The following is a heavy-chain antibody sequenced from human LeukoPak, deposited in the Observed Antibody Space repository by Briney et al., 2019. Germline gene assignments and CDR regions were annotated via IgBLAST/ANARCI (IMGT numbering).Heavy chain of an antibody. CDR3: ARDRAEYYYDSSGYREYYFDY. D-gene: IGHD3-22*01. CDR1: GDSVSSNSAA. V-gene: IGHV6-1*01. J-gene: IGHJ4*02. Sequence: SQTLSLTCAMSGDSVSSNSAALNWIRQSPSRGLEWLVRTYYRSKWYNDYAVSVKSRITINPDTSKNQFSLQLNSVTPEDTAVYYCARDRAEYYYDSSGYREYYFDYWGQGTLVTVSS. CDR2: TYYRSKWYN.